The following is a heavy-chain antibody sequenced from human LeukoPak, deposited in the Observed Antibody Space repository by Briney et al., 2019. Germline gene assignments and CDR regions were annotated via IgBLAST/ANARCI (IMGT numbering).Heavy chain of an antibody. CDR3: ARAKITGTTPRAFDI. J-gene: IGHJ3*02. Sequence: SETLSLTCTVSGGSISSYYWSWIRQPPGKGLEWIGYIYYSGSTYYNPSLKSRVTISVDTSKNQFSLKLSSVTAADTAVYYCARAKITGTTPRAFDIWGQGTMVTVSS. D-gene: IGHD1-7*01. CDR1: GGSISSYY. CDR2: IYYSGST. V-gene: IGHV4-59*08.